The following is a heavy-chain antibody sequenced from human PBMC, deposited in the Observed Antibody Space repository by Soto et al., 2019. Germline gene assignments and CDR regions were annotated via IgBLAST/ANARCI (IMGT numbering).Heavy chain of an antibody. CDR1: GGTFSSYA. CDR3: ARRVGYYDSSGYSDY. V-gene: IGHV1-69*06. J-gene: IGHJ4*02. D-gene: IGHD3-22*01. CDR2: IIPIFGTA. Sequence: ASVKVSCKASGGTFSSYAISWVRQAPGQGLEWMGGIIPIFGTANYAQKFQGRVTITADKSTSTAYMELSSLRSEDTAVYYCARRVGYYDSSGYSDYWGQGTLVTVSS.